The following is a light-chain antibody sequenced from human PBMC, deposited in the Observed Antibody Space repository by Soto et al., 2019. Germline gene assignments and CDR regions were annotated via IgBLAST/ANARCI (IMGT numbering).Light chain of an antibody. CDR1: SSDVGAYNY. J-gene: IGLJ2*01. V-gene: IGLV2-8*01. CDR2: DVS. CDR3: NSFAGSAHVV. Sequence: QSALAQPPSASGSPGQTVTISCTGTSSDVGAYNYVSWYQQHPGKAPKLIIYDVSQRPSGVPDRFSGYKSGNTASLTVSGLHAEDEDVYYCNSFAGSAHVVFGGGTKLTVL.